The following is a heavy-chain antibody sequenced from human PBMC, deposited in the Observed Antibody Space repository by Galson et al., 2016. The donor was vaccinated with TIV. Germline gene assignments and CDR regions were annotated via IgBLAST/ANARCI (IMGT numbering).Heavy chain of an antibody. V-gene: IGHV6-1*01. CDR1: GDSVSSNSA. J-gene: IGHJ6*02. CDR3: AIYRTLSGYYHNGMDV. Sequence: CSISGDSVSSNSAWNLIRQSPSSGLEWLGRTYYRSKWYNDYALSVKSRITINPDTSKNQFSLQLNSMTPDDTDVYYCAIYRTLSGYYHNGMDVWGQWTTVTVSS. CDR2: TYYRSKWYN. D-gene: IGHD2-2*02.